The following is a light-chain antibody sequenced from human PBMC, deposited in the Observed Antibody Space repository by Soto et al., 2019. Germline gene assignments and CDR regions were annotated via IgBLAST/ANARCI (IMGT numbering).Light chain of an antibody. CDR1: SSDVGGYNY. V-gene: IGLV2-8*01. CDR2: EVS. J-gene: IGLJ2*01. CDR3: SSYAGSNNLV. Sequence: QSALTQPPSASGSPGQSVTISCTGTSSDVGGYNYVSWYQQHPGKAPKLMIYEVSKRPSGVPDRFSGSKSGNTASLTVSGLQAEYEADYYCSSYAGSNNLVFGGGTKLTV.